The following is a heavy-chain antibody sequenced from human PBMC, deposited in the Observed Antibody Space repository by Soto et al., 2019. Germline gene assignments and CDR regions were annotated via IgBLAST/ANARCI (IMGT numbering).Heavy chain of an antibody. D-gene: IGHD3-3*01. Sequence: EVQLLESGGGLVQPGGSLRLSCAASGFTFSSYAMSWVRQAPGKGLEWVSAISGSGGSTYYADSVKGRFTISRDNSKNTLYLQMNSLRAEDTAVYYCAKDSVWSRYPYSSVDYWGQGTLVTVSS. CDR3: AKDSVWSRYPYSSVDY. V-gene: IGHV3-23*01. CDR2: ISGSGGST. J-gene: IGHJ4*02. CDR1: GFTFSSYA.